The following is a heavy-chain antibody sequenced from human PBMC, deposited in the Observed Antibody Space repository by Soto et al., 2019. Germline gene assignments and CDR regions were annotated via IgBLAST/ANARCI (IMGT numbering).Heavy chain of an antibody. CDR3: ARVCDSSGYYQYYFDY. CDR1: GGSISSGGYY. D-gene: IGHD3-22*01. J-gene: IGHJ4*02. V-gene: IGHV4-31*03. Sequence: QVQLQESGPGLVKPSQTLSLTCTVSGGSISSGGYYWSWIRQHPGKGLEWIGYIYYSGSTYYNPALKSRVTRSVDTSKNQFSLKLSSVTAADTAVYYCARVCDSSGYYQYYFDYWGQGTLVTVSS. CDR2: IYYSGST.